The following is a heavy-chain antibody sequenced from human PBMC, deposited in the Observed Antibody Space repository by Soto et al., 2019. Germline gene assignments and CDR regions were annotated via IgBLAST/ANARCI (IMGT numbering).Heavy chain of an antibody. CDR2: IYHSGST. Sequence: SETLSLTCAVSGGSISSSNWWSWVRQPPGKGLEWIGEIYHSGSTNYNPSLKSRVTISVDKSKNQSSLKLSSVTAADTAVYYCARDPGIVGATGGRGYFDYWGQGTLVTVSS. CDR3: ARDPGIVGATGGRGYFDY. V-gene: IGHV4-4*02. CDR1: GGSISSSNW. D-gene: IGHD1-26*01. J-gene: IGHJ4*02.